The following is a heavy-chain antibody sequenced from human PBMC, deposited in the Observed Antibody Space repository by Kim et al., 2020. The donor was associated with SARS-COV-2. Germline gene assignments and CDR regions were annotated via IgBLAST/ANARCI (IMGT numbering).Heavy chain of an antibody. D-gene: IGHD6-13*01. CDR3: ARSLSSSWYPHFDY. J-gene: IGHJ4*02. Sequence: SETLSLTCAVSGGSISSSNWWSWVRQPPGKGLEWIGEIYHSGSTNYNPSLKSRVTISVDKSKNQFSLKLSSVTAADTAVYYCARSLSSSWYPHFDYWGQGTLVTVSS. V-gene: IGHV4-4*02. CDR2: IYHSGST. CDR1: GGSISSSNW.